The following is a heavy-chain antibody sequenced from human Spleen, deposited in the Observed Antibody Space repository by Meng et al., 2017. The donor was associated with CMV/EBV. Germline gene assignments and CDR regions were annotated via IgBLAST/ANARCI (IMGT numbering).Heavy chain of an antibody. D-gene: IGHD2-2*01. Sequence: PCSGSGFNFRSAWMTWVRQAPGKGLEWVGRIKSKADGETTDYAAPVKGRFTISRDDSQNTLFLQMNSLKTDDTAVYYCAADIPSAICPLDFWGQGTLVTVSS. CDR1: GFNFRSAW. CDR3: AADIPSAICPLDF. CDR2: IKSKADGETT. J-gene: IGHJ4*02. V-gene: IGHV3-15*01.